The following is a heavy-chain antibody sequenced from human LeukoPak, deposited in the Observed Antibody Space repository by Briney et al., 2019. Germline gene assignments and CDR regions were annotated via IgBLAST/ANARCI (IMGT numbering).Heavy chain of an antibody. J-gene: IGHJ3*02. V-gene: IGHV4-30-2*01. CDR1: GGSISIGGYS. CDR2: IYHSGST. CDR3: ARVHDAFDI. Sequence: SQTLSLTCAVSGGSISIGGYSWSWIRQPPGKGLEWIGYIYHSGSTYYNPSLKSRVTISVDRSKNQFSLKLSSVTAADTAVYYCARVHDAFDIWGQGTMVTVSS.